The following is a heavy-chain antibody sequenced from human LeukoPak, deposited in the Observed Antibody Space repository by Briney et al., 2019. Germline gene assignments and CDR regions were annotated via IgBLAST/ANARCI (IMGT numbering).Heavy chain of an antibody. D-gene: IGHD3-9*01. CDR2: IYYSGST. Sequence: SETLSLTCTVSGGSISSHYWSWIRQPPGKGLEWIGYIYYSGSTNYNPSLKSRVTISVDTSKNQFSLKLSSVTAADTAVYYCARGYDILTGYYNVRWFDPRGQGTLVTVSS. CDR3: ARGYDILTGYYNVRWFDP. CDR1: GGSISSHY. J-gene: IGHJ5*02. V-gene: IGHV4-59*11.